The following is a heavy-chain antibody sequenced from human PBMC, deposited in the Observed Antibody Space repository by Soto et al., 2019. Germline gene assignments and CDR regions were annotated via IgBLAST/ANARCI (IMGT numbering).Heavy chain of an antibody. Sequence: SETLSLTCAVSGGPISSGGYSWSWIRQPPGKGLEWIGYIYHSGSTYYNPSLKSRVTILVDRSKNQFSLKLSSVTAADTAVYYCARHGREDGYNYYYWGQGTLVTVSS. D-gene: IGHD5-12*01. CDR1: GGPISSGGYS. CDR3: ARHGREDGYNYYY. V-gene: IGHV4-30-2*01. J-gene: IGHJ4*02. CDR2: IYHSGST.